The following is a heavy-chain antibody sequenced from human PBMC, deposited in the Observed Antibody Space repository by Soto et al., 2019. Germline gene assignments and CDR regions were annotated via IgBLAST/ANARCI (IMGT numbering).Heavy chain of an antibody. J-gene: IGHJ5*02. CDR3: TRDASRDSSARGWFDP. CDR1: GFTFRSFT. Sequence: EVQVVESGGGLVKPGGSLRLSCAASGFTFRSFTMNWVSQAPGKGLEWVSTISSNSAYIYYTDALRGRFTISRDNAKNSLHLQMNSLRAEDTAVYYCTRDASRDSSARGWFDPWGPGTLVTVSS. CDR2: ISSNSAYI. V-gene: IGHV3-21*02. D-gene: IGHD6-13*01.